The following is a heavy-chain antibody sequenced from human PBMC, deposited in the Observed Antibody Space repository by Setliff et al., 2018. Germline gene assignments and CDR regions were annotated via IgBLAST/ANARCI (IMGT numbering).Heavy chain of an antibody. V-gene: IGHV7-4-1*02. D-gene: IGHD3-22*01. CDR1: GYSFTSYA. Sequence: ASVKVSCKASGYSFTSYAMNWVRQAPAQGLEWMGWINTNTGNPTYAQGFTGRFVFSLDTSVSTAYLQISSLKAEDTAVYYCARDTGVRGQDTTGYYGGGFAYWGQGALVTVSS. CDR2: INTNTGNP. CDR3: ARDTGVRGQDTTGYYGGGFAY. J-gene: IGHJ4*02.